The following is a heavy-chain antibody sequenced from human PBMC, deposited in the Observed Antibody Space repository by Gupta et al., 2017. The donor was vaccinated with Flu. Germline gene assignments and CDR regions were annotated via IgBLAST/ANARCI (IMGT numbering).Heavy chain of an antibody. CDR3: AKSPSGMVRGVIGY. CDR1: GFTFSSYA. V-gene: IGHV3-23*01. CDR2: ISGSGGST. D-gene: IGHD3-10*01. Sequence: EVQLLESGGGLVQPGGSLRLSCAASGFTFSSYAMSWVRQAPGKGLEWVSAISGSGGSTYYEDSGKGRFTISRDNSKNTLYLQMKSVRAEETAVYYCAKSPSGMVRGVIGYGGQGTLVTVSS. J-gene: IGHJ4*02.